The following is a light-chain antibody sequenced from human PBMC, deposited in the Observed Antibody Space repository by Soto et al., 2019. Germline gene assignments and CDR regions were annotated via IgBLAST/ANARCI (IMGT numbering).Light chain of an antibody. J-gene: IGKJ4*01. CDR1: QNINRW. CDR3: LQYNVYPLT. V-gene: IGKV1-5*03. CDR2: KAS. Sequence: DIQMTQSPSTLSASVGDTVTITCRASQNINRWLAWYQQRPGKAPNLLIHKASSLQGGVPSRFSGSSSGTEFTLNISSLQPDDIATYFCLQYNVYPLTFGGGTKLEI.